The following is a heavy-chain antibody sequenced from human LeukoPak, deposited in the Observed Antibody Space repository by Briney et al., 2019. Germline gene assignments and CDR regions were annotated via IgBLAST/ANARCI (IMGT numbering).Heavy chain of an antibody. CDR3: ARGVTTGYLPY. CDR1: AFPFSSYA. CDR2: ISYDGSNK. V-gene: IGHV3-30-3*01. Sequence: AGSLRLSCAASAFPFSSYAMHWVRQPPGKGLDWVAHISYDGSNKYYADSVKGRFTISRDNSKNTLYLEMNSLRAEDTAMYYCARGVTTGYLPYWGQGTLVTVSS. D-gene: IGHD3-9*01. J-gene: IGHJ1*01.